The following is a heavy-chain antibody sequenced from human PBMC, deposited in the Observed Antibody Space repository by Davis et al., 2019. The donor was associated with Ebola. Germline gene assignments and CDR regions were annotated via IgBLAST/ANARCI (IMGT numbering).Heavy chain of an antibody. Sequence: GESLKISCAASGFTFSSYGMHWVRQAPGKGLEWVAVIWYDGSNKYYADSVKGRFTISRDNSKNTLYLQMNSLRAEDTAVYYCARGFPIVGATRGAYYYGMDVWGQGTTVTVSS. J-gene: IGHJ6*02. CDR3: ARGFPIVGATRGAYYYGMDV. D-gene: IGHD1-26*01. CDR2: IWYDGSNK. V-gene: IGHV3-33*01. CDR1: GFTFSSYG.